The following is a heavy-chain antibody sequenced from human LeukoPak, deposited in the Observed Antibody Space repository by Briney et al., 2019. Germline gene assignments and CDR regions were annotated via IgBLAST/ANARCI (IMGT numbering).Heavy chain of an antibody. J-gene: IGHJ4*02. CDR3: ARVLYYDFWSGSNYFDY. CDR1: GFTFDDYG. V-gene: IGHV3-20*04. CDR2: INWNGGST. Sequence: GGSLRLSCAASGFTFDDYGMSWVRQAPGKGLEWVSCINWNGGSTGYADSVKGRFTISRDNAKNSLYLQMNSPRAEDTALYYCARVLYYDFWSGSNYFDYWGQGTLVTVSS. D-gene: IGHD3-3*01.